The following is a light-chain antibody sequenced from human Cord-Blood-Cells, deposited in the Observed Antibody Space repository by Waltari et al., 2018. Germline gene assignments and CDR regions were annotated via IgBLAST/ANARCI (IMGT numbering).Light chain of an antibody. CDR2: KVS. CDR3: MQGTHWPLWT. V-gene: IGKV2-30*02. J-gene: IGKJ1*01. CDR1: QSLVHSDGNTY. Sequence: DVVMTQSPLSLPVTLGQPASISCRSSQSLVHSDGNTYLNWFQQRPGQSPRRLIYKVSNRDSGVPDRFGGSGSGTDFTLKISRVEAEDVGVYYCMQGTHWPLWTFGQGTKVEIK.